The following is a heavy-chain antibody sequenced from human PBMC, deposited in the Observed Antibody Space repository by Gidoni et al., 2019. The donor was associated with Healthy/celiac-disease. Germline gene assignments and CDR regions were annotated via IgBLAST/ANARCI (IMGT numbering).Heavy chain of an antibody. CDR1: GYSFTSYW. Sequence: EVQLVQSGAEAKKPGESLTIPCKGSGYSFTSYWIGWVRQMPGKGLEWMGIIYPGDSDTRYSPSFQGQVTISADKSISTAYLQWSSLKASDTAMYYCALDGDYASEDPLRFDYWGQGTLVTVSS. CDR3: ALDGDYASEDPLRFDY. CDR2: IYPGDSDT. J-gene: IGHJ4*02. V-gene: IGHV5-51*03. D-gene: IGHD4-17*01.